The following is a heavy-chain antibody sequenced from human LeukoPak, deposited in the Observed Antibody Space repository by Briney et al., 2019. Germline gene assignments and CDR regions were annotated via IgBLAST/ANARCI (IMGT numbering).Heavy chain of an antibody. D-gene: IGHD3-22*01. CDR3: ARDPDSSGYYDY. V-gene: IGHV4-61*02. CDR2: IYTSGST. Sequence: SETLSLTCTVSGGSISSGSYYWSWIRQPAGKGLEWIGRIYTSGSTNYNPSLKSRVTISVDTSKNQFSLKLSSVTAADTAAYYCARDPDSSGYYDYWGQGTLVTVSS. CDR1: GGSISSGSYY. J-gene: IGHJ4*02.